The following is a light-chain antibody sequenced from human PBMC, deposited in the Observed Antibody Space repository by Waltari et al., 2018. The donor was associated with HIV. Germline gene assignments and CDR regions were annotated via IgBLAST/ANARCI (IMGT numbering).Light chain of an antibody. CDR2: RNN. CDR3: AAWDDSLSGFWV. CDR1: SSNIGSKY. V-gene: IGLV1-47*01. J-gene: IGLJ3*02. Sequence: QSVLTQPPSASGTPGQRVTISCSGSSSNIGSKYVYWYQQLPGTAPKLLIHRNNQGPSGGTDRFSGSKSGTSASLAISGLRSEDEADYYCAAWDDSLSGFWVFGGGTKLTVL.